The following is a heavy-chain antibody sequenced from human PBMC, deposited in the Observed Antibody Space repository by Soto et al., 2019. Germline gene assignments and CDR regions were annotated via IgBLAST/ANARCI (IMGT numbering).Heavy chain of an antibody. Sequence: QEQLVESGGGVVQPGRSLRLSCVASGLTFSSFAMHWVRQAPGKGLEWVAVMSYDGRNKNYADSVKGRVTISRDNSKNTLYLQMNSLRAEDTAVYYCAKVKGIAAGWGMDVWGQGTAVTVSS. J-gene: IGHJ6*02. D-gene: IGHD6-13*01. CDR3: AKVKGIAAGWGMDV. V-gene: IGHV3-30*04. CDR1: GLTFSSFA. CDR2: MSYDGRNK.